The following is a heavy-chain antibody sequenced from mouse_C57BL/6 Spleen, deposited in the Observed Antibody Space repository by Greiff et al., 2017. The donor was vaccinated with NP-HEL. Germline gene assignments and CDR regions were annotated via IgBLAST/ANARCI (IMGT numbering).Heavy chain of an antibody. CDR2: INPYNGGT. Sequence: EVQLQQSGPVLVKPGASVKMSCKASGYTFTDYYMNWVKQSHGKSLEWIGVINPYNGGTSYNQKFKGKATLTVDKSSSTAYMELNSLTSEDSAVYYCARGGLHTKREAMDYWGQGTSVTVSS. V-gene: IGHV1-19*01. J-gene: IGHJ4*01. CDR1: GYTFTDYY. D-gene: IGHD5-1-1*01. CDR3: ARGGLHTKREAMDY.